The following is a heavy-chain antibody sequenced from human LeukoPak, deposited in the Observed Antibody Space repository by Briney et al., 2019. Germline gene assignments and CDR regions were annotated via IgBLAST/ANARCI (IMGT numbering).Heavy chain of an antibody. Sequence: GGSLRLSCVAPGFTFNTFAIHWVRQAPGKGLEWVAVISYDGSNKYYEDSVKGRFTISRDNSKNTLYLQMNRLRAEDMAVYYCAREEWYYFDYWGQGTLVTVSS. CDR2: ISYDGSNK. D-gene: IGHD3-3*01. J-gene: IGHJ4*02. CDR1: GFTFNTFA. CDR3: AREEWYYFDY. V-gene: IGHV3-30-3*01.